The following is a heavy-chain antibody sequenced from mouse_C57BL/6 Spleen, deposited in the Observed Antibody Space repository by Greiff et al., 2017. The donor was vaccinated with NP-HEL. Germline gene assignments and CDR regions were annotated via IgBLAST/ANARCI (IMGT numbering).Heavy chain of an antibody. CDR1: GYSFTDYN. CDR3: ARRNYDSNFDY. Sequence: EVKLVESGPELVKPGASVKISCKASGYSFTDYNMNWVKQSNGKSLEWIGVINPNYGTTSYNQKFKGKATLTVDQSSSTAYMQRSSLTSEDSAVYYCARRNYDSNFDYWGQGTTLTVSS. V-gene: IGHV1-39*01. J-gene: IGHJ2*01. D-gene: IGHD2-4*01. CDR2: INPNYGTT.